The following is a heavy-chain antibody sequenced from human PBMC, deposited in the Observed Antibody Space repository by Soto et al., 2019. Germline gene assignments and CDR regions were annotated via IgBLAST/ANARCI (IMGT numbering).Heavy chain of an antibody. CDR1: GFTFSSYW. CDR3: ARTPALPAAMFDV. J-gene: IGHJ6*04. Sequence: GGSLRLSCAASGFTFSSYWMHWFRQAPGKGLVWVSRINSDGSSTSYADSVKGRFTISRDNAKNTLYLQMNSLRAEDTAVYYCARTPALPAAMFDVWGKGTTVTVSS. V-gene: IGHV3-74*01. CDR2: INSDGSST. D-gene: IGHD2-2*01.